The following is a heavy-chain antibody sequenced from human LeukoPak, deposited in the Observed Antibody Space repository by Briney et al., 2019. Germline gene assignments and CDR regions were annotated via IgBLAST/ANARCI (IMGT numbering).Heavy chain of an antibody. CDR2: ISYDGSNK. Sequence: GGSLRLSCAASGFTFSMHWVRQAPGKGLEWVAVISYDGSNKYYADSVKGRFTISRDNSKNTLYLQMNSLRAEDTAVYYCANQVAVAGTSGAFDIWGQGTMVTVSS. D-gene: IGHD6-19*01. CDR1: GFTFS. V-gene: IGHV3-30*04. J-gene: IGHJ3*02. CDR3: ANQVAVAGTSGAFDI.